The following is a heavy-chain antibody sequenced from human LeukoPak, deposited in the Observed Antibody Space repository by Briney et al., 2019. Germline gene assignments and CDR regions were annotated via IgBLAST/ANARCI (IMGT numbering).Heavy chain of an antibody. CDR2: IYTSGST. V-gene: IGHV4-61*02. CDR3: ARDNSLYGSGSRGAFDI. D-gene: IGHD3-10*01. J-gene: IGHJ3*02. CDR1: GGSISSGSYY. Sequence: SETLSLTCTVSGGSISSGSYYWSWIRQHAGKGLEWIGRIYTSGSTNYNPSLKSRVTIPVDTSKNQFSLKLSSVTAADTAVYYCARDNSLYGSGSRGAFDIWGQGTMVTVSS.